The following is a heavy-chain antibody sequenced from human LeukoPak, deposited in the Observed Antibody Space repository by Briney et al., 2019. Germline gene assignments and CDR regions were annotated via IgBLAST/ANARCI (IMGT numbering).Heavy chain of an antibody. Sequence: ASVKVSCKASGGTFSSYAISWVRQAPGQGLEWMGGIIPIFGTANYAQKFQGRVTITTDESTSTAYMELSSLRSEDTAVYYCARGSPLGVVIIDAFDIWGQGTMVTVSS. D-gene: IGHD3-3*01. J-gene: IGHJ3*02. CDR2: IIPIFGTA. CDR3: ARGSPLGVVIIDAFDI. CDR1: GGTFSSYA. V-gene: IGHV1-69*05.